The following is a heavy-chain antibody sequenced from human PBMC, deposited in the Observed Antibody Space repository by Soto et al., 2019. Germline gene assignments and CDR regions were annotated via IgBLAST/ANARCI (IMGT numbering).Heavy chain of an antibody. D-gene: IGHD6-19*01. Sequence: SVKVSCKASGGTFSSYTISWVRQAPGQGLEWMGRIIPILGIANYAQKFQGRVTITADKSTSTAYMELSSLRSEDTAVYYCARDGGGSSGWYLLSHYFDYWGQGTLVTVSS. CDR2: IIPILGIA. V-gene: IGHV1-69*04. CDR3: ARDGGGSSGWYLLSHYFDY. J-gene: IGHJ4*02. CDR1: GGTFSSYT.